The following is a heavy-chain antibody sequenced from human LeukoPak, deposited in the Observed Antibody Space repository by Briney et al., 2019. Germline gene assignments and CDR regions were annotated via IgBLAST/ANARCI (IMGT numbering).Heavy chain of an antibody. CDR3: TRSDYDTSGEFDY. Sequence: ASVKVSCKASGYTFTDYYMLWVRQAPGQGLEWMGRINPNSGGTNYAQKFQGRVTMTRDTSISTASMELSSLRSDDTAVYYCTRSDYDTSGEFDYWGQGTLVTVSS. V-gene: IGHV1-2*06. D-gene: IGHD3-22*01. CDR2: INPNSGGT. CDR1: GYTFTDYY. J-gene: IGHJ4*02.